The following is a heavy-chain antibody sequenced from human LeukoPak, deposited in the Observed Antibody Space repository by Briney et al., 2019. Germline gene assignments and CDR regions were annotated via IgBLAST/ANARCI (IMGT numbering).Heavy chain of an antibody. CDR2: IIPIFGTA. D-gene: IGHD3-22*01. V-gene: IGHV1-69*05. CDR3: ARDGDYDSSEYYFDY. CDR1: GGTFSSYA. J-gene: IGHJ4*02. Sequence: SVKVSCKASGGTFSSYAISWVRQAPGQGLEWMGRIIPIFGTANYAQKFQGRVTITTDESTSTAYMELSSLRSEDTAVYYCARDGDYDSSEYYFDYWGQGTLVTASS.